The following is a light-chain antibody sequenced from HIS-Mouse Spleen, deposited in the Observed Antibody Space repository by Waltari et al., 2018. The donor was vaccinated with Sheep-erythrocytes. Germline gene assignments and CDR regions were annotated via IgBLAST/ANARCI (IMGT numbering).Light chain of an antibody. CDR1: KLGDKY. Sequence: SSELTQPPSVSVSPAQTASLTCSGDKLGDKYACWYQQKPGQSPVLVIYQDTKRPSGIPERFSGSNSGNTATLTISGTQAMDEADYYCQAWDSSIVVFGGGTKLTVL. CDR3: QAWDSSIVV. J-gene: IGLJ2*01. CDR2: QDT. V-gene: IGLV3-1*01.